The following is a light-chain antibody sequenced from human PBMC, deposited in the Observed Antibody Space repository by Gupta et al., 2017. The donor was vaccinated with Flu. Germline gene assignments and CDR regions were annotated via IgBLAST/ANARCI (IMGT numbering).Light chain of an antibody. Sequence: QSALPQPPSVSGSPGQSITISCTGTNSDVGRSNYVSWYQQHPGKAPKLIIYDVSYRPSGVSSRFSGSKSGNTASLTISGLEAEDETDYYCSSYTSTNTFYVFGTGTKVTVL. V-gene: IGLV2-14*01. J-gene: IGLJ1*01. CDR2: DVS. CDR3: SSYTSTNTFYV. CDR1: NSDVGRSNY.